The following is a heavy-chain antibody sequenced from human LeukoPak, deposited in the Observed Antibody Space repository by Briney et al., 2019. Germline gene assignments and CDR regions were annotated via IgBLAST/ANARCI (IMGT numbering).Heavy chain of an antibody. J-gene: IGHJ5*02. Sequence: SETLSLTCTVSGGSISSGGYYWSWIRQPPGKGLEWIGYIYHSGSTYYNPSLKSRVTISVDTSKNQFSLKLSSVTAADTAVYYCARNTVPTWDGWFDPWGQGTLVTVSS. D-gene: IGHD4-17*01. V-gene: IGHV4-30-2*01. CDR2: IYHSGST. CDR1: GGSISSGGYY. CDR3: ARNTVPTWDGWFDP.